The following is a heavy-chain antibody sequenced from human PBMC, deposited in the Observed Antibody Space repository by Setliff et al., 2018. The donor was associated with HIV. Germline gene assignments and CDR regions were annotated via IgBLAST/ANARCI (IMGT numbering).Heavy chain of an antibody. V-gene: IGHV1-69*13. D-gene: IGHD3-22*01. CDR2: IIPVFGTA. J-gene: IGHJ6*03. CDR3: ARAAYYDSRDFSDYYYMDV. Sequence: SVKVSCKASGGALSTYAINWVRQAPGQGLEWVGGIIPVFGTANYAQKLGGRVTITADESTSTAYMELSGLSSEDTAVYYCARAAYYDSRDFSDYYYMDVW. CDR1: GGALSTYA.